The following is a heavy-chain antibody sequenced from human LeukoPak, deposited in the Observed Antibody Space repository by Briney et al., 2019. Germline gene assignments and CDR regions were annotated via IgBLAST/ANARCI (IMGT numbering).Heavy chain of an antibody. Sequence: GGSLRLSCAASGFTFSSYAMSWVRQAPGKGLEWVAAISGSGDTTYYADSVKGRFTISRDNFKNTVYLQINSLRPGDTAVFYCAKGRTTYYFGSGSFDLDYWGQGNLVTVSS. CDR3: AKGRTTYYFGSGSFDLDY. CDR2: ISGSGDTT. CDR1: GFTFSSYA. J-gene: IGHJ4*02. V-gene: IGHV3-23*01. D-gene: IGHD3-10*01.